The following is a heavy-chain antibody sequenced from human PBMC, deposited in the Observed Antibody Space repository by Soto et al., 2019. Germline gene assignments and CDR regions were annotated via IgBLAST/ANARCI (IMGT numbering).Heavy chain of an antibody. V-gene: IGHV2-70*13. CDR2: IDRHDDDQ. Sequence: SGPTLVNPTDTLTLTCTFSGFSLTSPGMCVSWICQPPGLALECLALIDRHDDDQYYSPSLKTRLTISKDTRKNQVVLTMANMDPADTGTYYCARSIRGPRRFNGMDVWGQGTTVTVSS. CDR3: ARSIRGPRRFNGMDV. CDR1: GFSLTSPGMC. D-gene: IGHD1-20*01. J-gene: IGHJ6*02.